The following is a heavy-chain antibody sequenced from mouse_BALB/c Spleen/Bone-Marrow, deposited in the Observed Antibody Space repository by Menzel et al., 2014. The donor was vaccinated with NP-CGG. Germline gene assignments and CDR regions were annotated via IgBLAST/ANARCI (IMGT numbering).Heavy chain of an antibody. Sequence: EVNVVESGGGLVQPEGSLRLSCATSGFTFTDYYMSWVRQPPGKALEWLGFIRNKPNGYTTEYSASVKGRFTISRDNSQSILYLQMNTLRVEDSATYYCTRDMGLLRFDYWGQGTTLTVSS. V-gene: IGHV7-3*02. CDR3: TRDMGLLRFDY. D-gene: IGHD1-1*01. J-gene: IGHJ2*01. CDR1: GFTFTDYY. CDR2: IRNKPNGYTT.